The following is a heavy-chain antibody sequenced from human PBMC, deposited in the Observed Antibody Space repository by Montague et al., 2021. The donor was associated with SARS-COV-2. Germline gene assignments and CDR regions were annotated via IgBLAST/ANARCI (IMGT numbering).Heavy chain of an antibody. CDR1: GFSLTTPGVS. CDR2: XDWTHDQ. V-gene: IGHV2-70*01. J-gene: IGHJ4*02. CDR3: ARNRLSVFDF. Sequence: PALVKPTQTLTLTCSFSGFSLTTPGVSVGWIRQPPGRALEWLALXDWTHDQYYSRSLGTRLTISPGTSKSRVVLTLTNVDTVDTATYYCARNRLSVFDFWGQGTLVTVSS. D-gene: IGHD2/OR15-2a*01.